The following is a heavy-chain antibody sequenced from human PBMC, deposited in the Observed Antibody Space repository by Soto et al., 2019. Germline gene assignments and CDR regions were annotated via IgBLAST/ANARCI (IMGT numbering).Heavy chain of an antibody. J-gene: IGHJ6*02. Sequence: PSETLSLTCAVYGGSFSGYYWSWIRQPPGKGLEWIGEINHSGSTNYNPSLKSRVTISVDTSKNQFSLKLSSVTAADTAVYYCAREIAAAEQYYYRMDVWGQGTTVTVSS. V-gene: IGHV4-34*01. D-gene: IGHD6-13*01. CDR3: AREIAAAEQYYYRMDV. CDR1: GGSFSGYY. CDR2: INHSGST.